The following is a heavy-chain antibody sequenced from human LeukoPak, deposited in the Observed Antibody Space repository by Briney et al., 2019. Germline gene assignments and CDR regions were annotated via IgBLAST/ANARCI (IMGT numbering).Heavy chain of an antibody. CDR2: ISSSGSTI. CDR3: ARVSWNDWDDAFDI. CDR1: GFTFSSYE. J-gene: IGHJ3*02. D-gene: IGHD1-1*01. Sequence: GSLRLSCAASGFTFSSYEMNWVRQAPGKGLEWASYISSSGSTIYYADSVKGRFTISRDNAKNSLYLQMNSLRAEDTAVYYCARVSWNDWDDAFDIWGQGTMVTVSS. V-gene: IGHV3-48*03.